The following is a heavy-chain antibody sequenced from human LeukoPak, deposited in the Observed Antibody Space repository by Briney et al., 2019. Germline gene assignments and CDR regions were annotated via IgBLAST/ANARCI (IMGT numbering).Heavy chain of an antibody. J-gene: IGHJ4*02. CDR1: GGSMNNYY. D-gene: IGHD3-10*01. CDR2: ISYSGIT. CDR3: ARVPGGFGEPFDY. V-gene: IGHV4-39*07. Sequence: PSETLSLTCTVSGGSMNNYYWGWIRQAPGKGLEWIGSISYSGITSYTPSLESRVAISLDTSENQFSLTVSSVTAADTAVYYCARVPGGFGEPFDYWGQGTLVTVSS.